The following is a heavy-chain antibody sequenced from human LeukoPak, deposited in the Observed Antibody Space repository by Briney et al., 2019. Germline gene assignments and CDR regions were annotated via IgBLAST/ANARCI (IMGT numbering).Heavy chain of an antibody. J-gene: IGHJ4*02. Sequence: GGSLRLSCAASGFTFSTYGMHWVRQAPGKGLEWVAIISYDESYKYYADSVKGRFTISRDNSKNTLYLQMNSLRAEDTAVYYCVKVGLVGATTRDRSYSDYWGQGALVTVSS. CDR3: VKVGLVGATTRDRSYSDY. V-gene: IGHV3-30*18. CDR1: GFTFSTYG. D-gene: IGHD1-26*01. CDR2: ISYDESYK.